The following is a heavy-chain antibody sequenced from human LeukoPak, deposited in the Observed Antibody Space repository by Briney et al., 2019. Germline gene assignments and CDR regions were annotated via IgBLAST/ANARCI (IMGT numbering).Heavy chain of an antibody. CDR3: TRDHCRGDNCPSFDY. V-gene: IGHV1-18*04. J-gene: IGHJ4*02. CDR1: GYTFTSFG. CDR2: IGAYNGDT. Sequence: AAVKVSCKPSGYTFTSFGIRWVRQAPGQGLEWMGWIGAYNGDTNYAQKFQGRVTMTTDTATSTAYMGLRSLRSDDTAVYYCTRDHCRGDNCPSFDYWGQGTLVTVSS. D-gene: IGHD2-15*01.